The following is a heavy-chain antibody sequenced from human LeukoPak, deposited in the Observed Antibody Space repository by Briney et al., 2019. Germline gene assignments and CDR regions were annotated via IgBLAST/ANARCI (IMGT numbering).Heavy chain of an antibody. CDR1: GASVSTNY. Sequence: IPSETLSLTCSVSGASVSTNYWSWIRQPAGKGLEWIGRIYPSGTTHYNPSLKSRVTMSVDTAKNQFSLKLSSVTAADTAVYYCARLGVGHPPYWGQGTLVTVSS. V-gene: IGHV4-4*07. CDR2: IYPSGTT. D-gene: IGHD2-8*01. J-gene: IGHJ4*02. CDR3: ARLGVGHPPY.